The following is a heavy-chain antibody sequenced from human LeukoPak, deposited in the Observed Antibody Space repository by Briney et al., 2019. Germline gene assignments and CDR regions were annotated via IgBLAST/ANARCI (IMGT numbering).Heavy chain of an antibody. CDR3: AKQLGYCSDGSCYFPY. J-gene: IGHJ4*02. V-gene: IGHV3-23*01. CDR2: ISASGGST. Sequence: PGGSLRLSCAVSGFTFSSYSMSWVRQAPGKGLEWVSGISASGGSTYYADSVKGRFTISRDNSKNTLYLEMNSLRAEDTAVYHCAKQLGYCSDGSCYFPYWGQGTLVTVSS. CDR1: GFTFSSYS. D-gene: IGHD2-15*01.